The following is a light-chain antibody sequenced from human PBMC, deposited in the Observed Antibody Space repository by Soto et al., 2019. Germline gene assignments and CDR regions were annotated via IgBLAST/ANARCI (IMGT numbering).Light chain of an antibody. CDR3: SSYTRTSTYV. Sequence: QSVLTQPASVYGSPGQSITISRTGTSSDVGAYNYVSWYQQHPGKAPSLMIYDVTNRPSGVSNRFSGSKSGNTASLTISGLQAEDEADYYCSSYTRTSTYVFGAGTKVTVL. J-gene: IGLJ1*01. CDR2: DVT. V-gene: IGLV2-14*01. CDR1: SSDVGAYNY.